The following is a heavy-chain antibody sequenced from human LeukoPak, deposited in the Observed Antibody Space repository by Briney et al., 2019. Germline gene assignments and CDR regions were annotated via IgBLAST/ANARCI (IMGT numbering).Heavy chain of an antibody. J-gene: IGHJ6*02. V-gene: IGHV1-46*01. CDR1: GYTFISYY. D-gene: IGHD2-8*01. CDR2: IKPSGGST. CDR3: AREDVVLVDAVRYQYYGMDV. Sequence: ASVKASCKASGYTFISYYMHWVRQAPGQGLEWMGIIKPSGGSTSYAQKFQDRVTMTRDTSTSTVYMELSSLKSEDTAVYYCAREDVVLVDAVRYQYYGMDVWGQGTTVTVSS.